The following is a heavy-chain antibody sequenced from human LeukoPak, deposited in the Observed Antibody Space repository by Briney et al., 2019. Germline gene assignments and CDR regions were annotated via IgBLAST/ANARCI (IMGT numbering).Heavy chain of an antibody. V-gene: IGHV4-59*12. CDR3: ARDQRAVAGDTFDY. Sequence: SETLSLTCTVSGGSISSYYWSWIRQPLGKGLEWIGYISYSGSTNYNPSLKSRVTISVDKSKNQFSLKLSSVTAADTAVYYCARDQRAVAGDTFDYWGQGTLVTVSS. J-gene: IGHJ4*02. D-gene: IGHD6-19*01. CDR1: GGSISSYY. CDR2: ISYSGST.